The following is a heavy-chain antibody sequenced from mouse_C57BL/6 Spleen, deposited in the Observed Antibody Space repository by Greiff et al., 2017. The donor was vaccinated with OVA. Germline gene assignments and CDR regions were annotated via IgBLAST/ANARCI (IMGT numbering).Heavy chain of an antibody. J-gene: IGHJ4*01. D-gene: IGHD1-1*01. CDR1: GFTFSSYA. CDR2: ISSGGDYI. Sequence: DVMLVESGEGLVKPGGSLKLSCAASGFTFSSYAMSWVRQTPEKRLEWVAYISSGGDYIYYADTVKGRFTISRDNARNTLYLQMSSLKSEDTAMYYCTRAYYYGSSPFYAMDYWGQGTSVTVSS. V-gene: IGHV5-9-1*02. CDR3: TRAYYYGSSPFYAMDY.